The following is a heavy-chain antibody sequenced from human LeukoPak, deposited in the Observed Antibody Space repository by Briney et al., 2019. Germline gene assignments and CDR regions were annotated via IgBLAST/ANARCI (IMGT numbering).Heavy chain of an antibody. CDR3: ARNTFGGVIAFFDY. V-gene: IGHV3-48*03. CDR2: ISSSGSTI. Sequence: GGSLRLSCAASGFTFSSYEMNWVRQAPGKGLEWVSYISSSGSTIYYADSVKGRFTISRDNAKNSLYLQMNSLRAEDTAVYYCARNTFGGVIAFFDYWGRGTLVTVSS. J-gene: IGHJ4*02. CDR1: GFTFSSYE. D-gene: IGHD3-16*02.